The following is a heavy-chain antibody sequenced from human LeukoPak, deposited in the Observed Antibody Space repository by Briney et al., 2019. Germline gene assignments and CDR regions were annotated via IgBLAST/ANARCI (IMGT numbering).Heavy chain of an antibody. V-gene: IGHV4-39*01. Sequence: SETLSLTCTVSGGSISSSGYYWGWIRQPPGKGLEWIGSISSGGSTHYIPSLKSRVTISVDTSKNQFSLKLSSVTAADTAVYYCARGIRITMIVVVITTFAESAWFDPWGQGTLVTVSS. D-gene: IGHD3-22*01. CDR2: ISSGGST. J-gene: IGHJ5*02. CDR3: ARGIRITMIVVVITTFAESAWFDP. CDR1: GGSISSSGYY.